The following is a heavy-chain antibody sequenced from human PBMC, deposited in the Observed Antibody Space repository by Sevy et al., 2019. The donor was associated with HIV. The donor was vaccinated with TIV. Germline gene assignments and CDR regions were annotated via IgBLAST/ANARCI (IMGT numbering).Heavy chain of an antibody. Sequence: ASVKVSCKTSGYSFTTYRITWLRQAPGQGLEWMGWISPHNGDTNYVQNLQGRVTMITDTSTSTAYMEMRSLRSDDTAVYYCARAYCSGGSCYSLAYWGQGTRVTVSS. CDR2: ISPHNGDT. CDR3: ARAYCSGGSCYSLAY. D-gene: IGHD2-15*01. CDR1: GYSFTTYR. J-gene: IGHJ4*02. V-gene: IGHV1-18*01.